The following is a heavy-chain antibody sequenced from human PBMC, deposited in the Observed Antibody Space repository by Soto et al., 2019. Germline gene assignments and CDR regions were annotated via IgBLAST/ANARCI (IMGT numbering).Heavy chain of an antibody. D-gene: IGHD3-22*01. CDR1: GYTFTSYA. CDR2: INAGNGNT. CDR3: ARDPGYYYDSSGYYYGYYFDY. Sequence: QVQLVQSGAEVKKPGASVKVSCKASGYTFTSYAMHWVRQAPGQRLEWMGWINAGNGNTKYSQKFQGRVPITRDTSASTAYMELSSLRSEDTAVYYCARDPGYYYDSSGYYYGYYFDYWGQGTLVTVSS. J-gene: IGHJ4*02. V-gene: IGHV1-3*01.